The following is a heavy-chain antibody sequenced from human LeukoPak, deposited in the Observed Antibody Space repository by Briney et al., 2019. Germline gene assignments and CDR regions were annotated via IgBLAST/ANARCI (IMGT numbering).Heavy chain of an antibody. CDR1: GFTFSSYG. J-gene: IGHJ4*02. V-gene: IGHV3-21*01. CDR3: ARARVGATRHLAY. Sequence: GGSLRLSCAASGFTFSSYGMHWVRQAPGKGLEWVSSISSSSGYIYYADSVKGRFTISRDNAKNSLYLQMNSLRAEDTAVYYCARARVGATRHLAYWGQGTLVTVSS. CDR2: ISSSSGYI. D-gene: IGHD1-26*01.